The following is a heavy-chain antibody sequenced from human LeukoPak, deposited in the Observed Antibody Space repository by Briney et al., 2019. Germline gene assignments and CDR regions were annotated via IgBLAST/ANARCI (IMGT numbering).Heavy chain of an antibody. CDR2: IYTSGST. CDR3: ARDWRYCSGGSCSYYFDY. Sequence: SETLSLTCTVSGGSISSYYWSCVRQPAGKGLEWMGRIYTSGSTNYNPSLNSRVTISVDKSKNHFSLQLTSVTAADTDVYYCARDWRYCSGGSCSYYFDYWGQGALVTVSS. V-gene: IGHV4-4*07. D-gene: IGHD2-15*01. CDR1: GGSISSYY. J-gene: IGHJ4*02.